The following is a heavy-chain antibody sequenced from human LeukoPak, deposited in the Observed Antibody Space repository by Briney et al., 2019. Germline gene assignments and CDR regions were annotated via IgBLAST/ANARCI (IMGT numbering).Heavy chain of an antibody. CDR3: ARTTEDCSSTSCYQYWFDP. V-gene: IGHV4-59*01. CDR1: GGSISNYY. CDR2: IYYSGST. D-gene: IGHD2-2*01. J-gene: IGHJ5*02. Sequence: KASETLSLTCTVSGGSISNYYWSWIRQAPGKGLEWIGYIYYSGSTNYNPSLKSRVTISVDTSKNQFSLKLNSVTAADTAVYYCARTTEDCSSTSCYQYWFDPWGQGTLVTVSS.